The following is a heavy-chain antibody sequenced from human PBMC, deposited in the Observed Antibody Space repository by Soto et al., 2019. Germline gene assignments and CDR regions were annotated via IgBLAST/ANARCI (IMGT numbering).Heavy chain of an antibody. V-gene: IGHV1-46*01. J-gene: IGHJ5*02. D-gene: IGHD3-10*01. CDR3: VRAPGGTSES. Sequence: ASVRVSCKASGHSFTSHYFHWVRQAPGQGLEWIGILSPSSQSSSYSHTFQGRVTMTSDTSTSTVSLDLRSLTYEDTAVYYCVRAPGGTSESWGQGTLGTVAP. CDR2: LSPSSQSS. CDR1: GHSFTSHY.